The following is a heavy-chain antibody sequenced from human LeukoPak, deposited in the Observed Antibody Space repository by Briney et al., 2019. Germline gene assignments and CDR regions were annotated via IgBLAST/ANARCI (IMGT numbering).Heavy chain of an antibody. J-gene: IGHJ3*01. Sequence: SETLSLTCTVSSGSLRSSSYYWGWVRQSPRKGLEWIGSIYASGNTYHNPSLQSRVTISRDTSKKQFSLTLISATAADTAVYYGARGRIVVASSTDNLHDAIDLWGQGTMVSVSS. V-gene: IGHV4-39*07. CDR1: SGSLRSSSYY. CDR3: ARGRIVVASSTDNLHDAIDL. CDR2: IYASGNT. D-gene: IGHD2-15*01.